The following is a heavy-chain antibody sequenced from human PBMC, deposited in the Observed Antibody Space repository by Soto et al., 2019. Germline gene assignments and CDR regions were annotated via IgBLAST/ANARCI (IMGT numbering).Heavy chain of an antibody. D-gene: IGHD3-3*01. J-gene: IGHJ5*02. CDR1: GDSISSGGYY. Sequence: SETLSLTCIVSGDSISSGGYYWSWIRQHPVKGLEWIGYIFYSGSAFYNPSLKGRVTISVETSENRFSLRLNSVTAADTAVYYCARDMSRYDSWSGYVSTTNWFDPWGQGALVTVSS. V-gene: IGHV4-31*02. CDR2: IFYSGSA. CDR3: ARDMSRYDSWSGYVSTTNWFDP.